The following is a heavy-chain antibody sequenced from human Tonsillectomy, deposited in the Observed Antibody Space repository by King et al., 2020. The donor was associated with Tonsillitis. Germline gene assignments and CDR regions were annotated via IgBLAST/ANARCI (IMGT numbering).Heavy chain of an antibody. CDR3: AKGSDYGGYYNWFDP. D-gene: IGHD4-17*01. CDR2: ISYDGKNK. Sequence: EQLVQSGGGVVQPGRSLRLSCAASGFTFISYGMHWVRQAPGKGLEWVALISYDGKNKYYADSVKGRFTISRDNSKNTVYLQMNSLTPDDTALYYCAKGSDYGGYYNWFDPWGQGTLVTVSS. CDR1: GFTFISYG. J-gene: IGHJ5*02. V-gene: IGHV3-30*18.